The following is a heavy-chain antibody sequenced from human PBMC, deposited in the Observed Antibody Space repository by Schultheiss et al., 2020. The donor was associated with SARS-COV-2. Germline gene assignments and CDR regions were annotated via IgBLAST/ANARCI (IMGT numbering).Heavy chain of an antibody. CDR3: ARSGGGSYYEDYYYGMDV. CDR2: TYYRSKWYN. D-gene: IGHD1-26*01. Sequence: SQTLSLTCAISGDSVSSNSAAWNWIRQSPSRGLEWLGRTYYRSKWYNDYAVSVKSRITINPDTSKNQFSLQLNSVTPEDTAVYYCARSGGGSYYEDYYYGMDVWGQGATVTVSS. V-gene: IGHV6-1*01. CDR1: GDSVSSNSAA. J-gene: IGHJ6*02.